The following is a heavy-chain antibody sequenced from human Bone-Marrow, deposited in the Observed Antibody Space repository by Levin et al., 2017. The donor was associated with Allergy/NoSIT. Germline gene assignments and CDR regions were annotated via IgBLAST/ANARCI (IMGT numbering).Heavy chain of an antibody. J-gene: IGHJ4*02. D-gene: IGHD3-16*02. CDR2: IYYSGIT. CDR3: ARGAPDYDYVWGSYRYTLDY. Sequence: PSETLSLTCTVSGGSISSYYWSWIRQPPGKGLEYIGFIYYSGITNYNPSLTGRVTMSVDTSKNQFSLKLSAVTAADTAVYYCARGAPDYDYVWGSYRYTLDYWGQGTLVTVSS. V-gene: IGHV4-59*01. CDR1: GGSISSYY.